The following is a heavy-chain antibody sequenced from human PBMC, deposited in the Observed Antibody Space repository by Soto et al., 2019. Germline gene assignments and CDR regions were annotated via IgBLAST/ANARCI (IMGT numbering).Heavy chain of an antibody. V-gene: IGHV3-72*01. Sequence: EVQLGESGGGLVQPGGSLRLSCAASGFTLSDHYMDCVRQAPGKGLEWVGRIRSKANGYTTEYAASVRGRFTVSSDESRNSLYLQMNSLKTEDTAVYYCVRTSNCGSGTWNFDSWGQGTLVTVCS. D-gene: IGHD3-10*01. CDR1: GFTLSDHY. CDR2: IRSKANGYTT. CDR3: VRTSNCGSGTWNFDS. J-gene: IGHJ4*02.